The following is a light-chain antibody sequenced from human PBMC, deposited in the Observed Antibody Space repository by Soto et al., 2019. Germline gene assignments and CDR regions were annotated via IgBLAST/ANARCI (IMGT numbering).Light chain of an antibody. CDR2: AAS. CDR3: QQNYIAPPT. CDR1: QIINSY. Sequence: DIQMTQSPSSLSASVGDRVTITCRASQIINSYLSWYQLRPGKAPKLLIYAASNLQSGVPSRFSGSGSGTDFALTISSLQPEDFATYSCQQNYIAPPTFGQGTKV. V-gene: IGKV1-39*01. J-gene: IGKJ1*01.